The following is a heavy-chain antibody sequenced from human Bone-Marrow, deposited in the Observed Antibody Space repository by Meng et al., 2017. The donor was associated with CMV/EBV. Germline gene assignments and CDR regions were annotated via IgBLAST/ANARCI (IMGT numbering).Heavy chain of an antibody. CDR1: GFTFSSYW. Sequence: GESLKISCAASGFTFSSYWMHWVRQAPGKGLVWVSRINSDGSSTSYADSVKGRFTISRDNSKNTLYLQMNSLRAEDTAVYSCAKKLYGDYAFGIWGQGTMVTVSS. CDR3: AKKLYGDYAFGI. D-gene: IGHD4-17*01. V-gene: IGHV3-74*01. CDR2: INSDGSST. J-gene: IGHJ3*02.